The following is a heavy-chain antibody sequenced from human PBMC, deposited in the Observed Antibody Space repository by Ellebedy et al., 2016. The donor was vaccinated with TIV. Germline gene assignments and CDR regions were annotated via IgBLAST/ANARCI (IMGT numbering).Heavy chain of an antibody. J-gene: IGHJ5*02. CDR2: VYYSGNT. D-gene: IGHD3-3*01. CDR3: ARATERITIFGGDESNWFDP. Sequence: SETLSLTCAVSGGSISSYYWSWIRQTPGQGLEWIGTVYYSGNTYYNPSLKSRVAISVDTSMNRFSLELNSVTAADTAVYYCARATERITIFGGDESNWFDPWGQGTLVTVSS. CDR1: GGSISSYY. V-gene: IGHV4-59*04.